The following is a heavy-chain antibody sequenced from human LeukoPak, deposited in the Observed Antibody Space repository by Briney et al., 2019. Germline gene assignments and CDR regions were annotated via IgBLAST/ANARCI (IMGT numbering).Heavy chain of an antibody. V-gene: IGHV1-2*06. J-gene: IGHJ3*02. CDR2: INPNSGGI. Sequence: GASVKVSCKASGYTFTGYYMHWVRQAPGQGLEWMGRINPNSGGINYAQKFQGRVTMTRDTSISTAYMELSRLRYDDPAVYYCARSITGGAFDIWGQGTMVTVSS. D-gene: IGHD1-14*01. CDR3: ARSITGGAFDI. CDR1: GYTFTGYY.